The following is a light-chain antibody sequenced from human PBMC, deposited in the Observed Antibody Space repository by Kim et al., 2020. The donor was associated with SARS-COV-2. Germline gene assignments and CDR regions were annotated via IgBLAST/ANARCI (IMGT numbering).Light chain of an antibody. CDR2: SNN. CDR3: AAWDDSLNGVV. CDR1: SSNFGGNP. V-gene: IGLV1-44*01. Sequence: SVLTQPPSASGTPGHRVTISCSGSSSNFGGNPVNWYQHFPGTAPRLLIYSNNQRPSGVPDRFSGSKSGTSASLAIGGLQSEDEADYYCAAWDDSLNGVVFGGGTQLTVL. J-gene: IGLJ2*01.